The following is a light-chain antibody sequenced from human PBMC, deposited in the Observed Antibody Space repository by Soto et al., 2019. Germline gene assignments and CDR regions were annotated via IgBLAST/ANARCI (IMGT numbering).Light chain of an antibody. CDR2: GAS. Sequence: EIVMTQSPATLFVSPGERATLSCRASQSVNSNLAWYQQKPGQAPRLVIYGASTRATGIPARFSGSGSGTEFTLTISSLQSEDFAVYYCQQYKNFWTFGQGTKVEIK. CDR1: QSVNSN. CDR3: QQYKNFWT. V-gene: IGKV3-15*01. J-gene: IGKJ1*01.